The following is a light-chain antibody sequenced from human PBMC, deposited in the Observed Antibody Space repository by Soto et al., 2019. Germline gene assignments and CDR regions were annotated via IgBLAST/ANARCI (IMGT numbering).Light chain of an antibody. V-gene: IGKV3-15*01. CDR2: GAF. J-gene: IGKJ4*01. CDR1: QSISSI. Sequence: EIVMTQSPATLSVSPGERVTLSCRASQSISSILAWYQQKPGQAPRLLIYGAFTRATGIPARFSGSGSGTEFTLTISSLQSQDFAVYYCQQYYTWPLTFGGGTNVGIK. CDR3: QQYYTWPLT.